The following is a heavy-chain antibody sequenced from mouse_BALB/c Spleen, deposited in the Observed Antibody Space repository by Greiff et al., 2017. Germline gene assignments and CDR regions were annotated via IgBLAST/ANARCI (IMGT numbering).Heavy chain of an antibody. J-gene: IGHJ4*01. CDR3: AKNGGNSFYAMDY. D-gene: IGHD2-1*01. CDR1: GFSLTSYG. Sequence: QVQLQQSGPSLVQPSQSLSITCTVSGFSLTSYGVHWVRQSPGKGLEWLGVIWRGGSTDYNAAFMSRLSITKDNSKSQVFFTMNSLQADDTAIYYCAKNGGNSFYAMDYWGQGTSVTVSA. V-gene: IGHV2-5-1*01. CDR2: IWRGGST.